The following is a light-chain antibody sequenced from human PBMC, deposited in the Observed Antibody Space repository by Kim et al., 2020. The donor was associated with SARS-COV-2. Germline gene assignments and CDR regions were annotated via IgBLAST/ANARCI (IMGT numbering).Light chain of an antibody. CDR3: CSYGGSYTP. CDR2: DVN. V-gene: IGLV2-11*03. CDR1: SSDVGVYDY. Sequence: PGQSVTISCTGTSSDVGVYDYVSWYQQHPGKAPKLMIYDVNKRPSGVPNRFSGSKSGNTASLTISGLQAEDEADYYCCSYGGSYTPFGGGTKLTVL. J-gene: IGLJ3*02.